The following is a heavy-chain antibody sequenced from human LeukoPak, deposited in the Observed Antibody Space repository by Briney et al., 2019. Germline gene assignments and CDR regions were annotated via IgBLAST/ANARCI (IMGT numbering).Heavy chain of an antibody. CDR2: ISGSGGNT. J-gene: IGHJ4*02. Sequence: PGGSLRLSCAASGFTVSSNYMSWVRQAPGKGLEWVSTISGSGGNTYYADSVKGRFTISRDNSKNTLYLQMNSLRAEDTAVYYCAKHFGSSYGYYAYWGQGTLVTVSS. CDR1: GFTVSSNY. D-gene: IGHD5-18*01. V-gene: IGHV3-23*01. CDR3: AKHFGSSYGYYAY.